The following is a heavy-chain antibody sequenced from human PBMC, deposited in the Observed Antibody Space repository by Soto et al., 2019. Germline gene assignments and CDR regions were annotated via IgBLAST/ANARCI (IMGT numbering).Heavy chain of an antibody. Sequence: RLCCAVSGGTCSGFGVHWVRQDTGKGLEWVAVTRRDGSNTYYADSVRGRFTISRDNSNKMLYLQMNSLRAEDTAVYYCARDGVGNTTYFVYLDYCGQGTLVTVSS. CDR2: TRRDGSNT. D-gene: IGHD1-26*01. CDR1: GGTCSGFG. CDR3: ARDGVGNTTYFVYLDY. V-gene: IGHV3-33*01. J-gene: IGHJ4*02.